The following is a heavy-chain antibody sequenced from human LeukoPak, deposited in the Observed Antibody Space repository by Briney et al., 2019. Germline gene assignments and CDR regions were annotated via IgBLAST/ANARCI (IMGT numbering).Heavy chain of an antibody. V-gene: IGHV6-1*01. CDR1: GDSVSSNSAA. Sequence: PSQTLSLTCAISGDSVSSNSAAWNWIRQSPSRGLEWLGRTYYRSKWYNDYAVSVKSRITINPDTSKNQFSLQLNSVTPEDTAVYYCARGGGYYYDSSGSPFDYWGQGTLVTVSS. CDR2: TYYRSKWYN. D-gene: IGHD3-22*01. CDR3: ARGGGYYYDSSGSPFDY. J-gene: IGHJ4*02.